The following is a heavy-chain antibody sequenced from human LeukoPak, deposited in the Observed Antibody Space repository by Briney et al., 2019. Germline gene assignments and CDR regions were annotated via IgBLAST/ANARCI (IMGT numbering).Heavy chain of an antibody. CDR2: ISPSGDIR. CDR3: AKDDAWLRFGE. V-gene: IGHV3-23*01. J-gene: IGHJ4*02. D-gene: IGHD3-10*01. Sequence: GGSLRLSCAASGFTFSNHGMDWVRQAPGKGLEWVSGISPSGDIRYYADSVKGRFTISRDNSKNTLYLEVISLTAEDTAVYYCAKDDAWLRFGEWSQGTLVTVSS. CDR1: GFTFSNHG.